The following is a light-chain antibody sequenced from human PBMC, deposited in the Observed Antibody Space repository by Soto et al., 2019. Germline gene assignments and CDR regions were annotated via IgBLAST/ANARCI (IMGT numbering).Light chain of an antibody. J-gene: IGKJ1*01. CDR1: QSVSSNY. CDR2: DVS. CDR3: QQYGSSPT. V-gene: IGKV3-20*01. Sequence: EIVLTQSPGTLSLSPGERATLSCRSSQSVSSNYLAWYQQKPDQAPMLVIYDVSGRATGIPDRFSGSGSGTDFTLTISRLEPEDFAVYYCQQYGSSPTFGQGTKVEIK.